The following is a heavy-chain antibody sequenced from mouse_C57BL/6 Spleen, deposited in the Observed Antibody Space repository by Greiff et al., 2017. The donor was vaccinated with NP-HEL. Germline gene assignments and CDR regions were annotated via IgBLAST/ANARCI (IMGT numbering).Heavy chain of an antibody. CDR3: AAAYYSNFYAMDY. J-gene: IGHJ4*01. D-gene: IGHD2-5*01. CDR2: IDPANGNT. CDR1: GFNIKNTY. Sequence: EVQRVESVAELVRPGASVKLSCTASGFNIKNTYMHWVKQRPEQGLEWIGRIDPANGNTKYAPKFQGKATITADTSSNTAYLQLSSLTSEDTAIYYCAAAYYSNFYAMDYWGQGTSVTVSS. V-gene: IGHV14-3*01.